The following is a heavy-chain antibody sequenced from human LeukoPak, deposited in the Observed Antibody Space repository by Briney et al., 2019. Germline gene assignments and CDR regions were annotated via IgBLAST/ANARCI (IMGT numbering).Heavy chain of an antibody. CDR2: IWYDGSNK. CDR3: AKDSQYYYDSSGYLDRGYFDY. D-gene: IGHD3-22*01. J-gene: IGHJ4*02. Sequence: GRSLRLSCAASGFTFRRYGMHWVRQAPGKGLEWVAVIWYDGSNKYYADSVKGRFTISRDNSKNTLYLQMNSLRAEDTAVYYCAKDSQYYYDSSGYLDRGYFDYWGQGTLVTVSS. V-gene: IGHV3-33*06. CDR1: GFTFRRYG.